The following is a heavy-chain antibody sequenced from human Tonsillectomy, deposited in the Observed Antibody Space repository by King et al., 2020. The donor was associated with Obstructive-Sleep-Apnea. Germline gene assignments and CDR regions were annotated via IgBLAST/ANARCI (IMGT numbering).Heavy chain of an antibody. V-gene: IGHV1-18*01. D-gene: IGHD3-16*02. Sequence: QLVQSGAEVKKPGASVKVSCKASGYNFISYGISWVRQAPGQGLEWMGWISAYNGNTNYAQKLQGRLTMTTDTSTSTAYMELRSLRSDDTAVYYCARDQLNDYVWGNYRLFDYWGQGTLVTVSS. CDR3: ARDQLNDYVWGNYRLFDY. CDR2: ISAYNGNT. CDR1: GYNFISYG. J-gene: IGHJ4*02.